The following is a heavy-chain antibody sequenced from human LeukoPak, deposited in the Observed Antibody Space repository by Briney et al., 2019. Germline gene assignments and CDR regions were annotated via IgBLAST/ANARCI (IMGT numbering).Heavy chain of an antibody. CDR1: GFTFTTYG. Sequence: PGGSLRLSCAASGFTFTTYGLHWVRQASGKGLEWVAAIASNGGSEYYADSVKGRFTISRDNSKNTLFLQMNSLRPDDTAVYYCAKRGHYSINWYHYFDYWGQGTLVTVSS. V-gene: IGHV3-30*18. D-gene: IGHD6-13*01. CDR3: AKRGHYSINWYHYFDY. J-gene: IGHJ4*02. CDR2: IASNGGSE.